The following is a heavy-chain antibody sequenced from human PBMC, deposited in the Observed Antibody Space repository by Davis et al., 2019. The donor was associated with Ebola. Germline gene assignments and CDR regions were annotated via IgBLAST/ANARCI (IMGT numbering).Heavy chain of an antibody. Sequence: PSETLSLTCTVSGASITYYYWSWIRQPPGKGLEWIGYISFSGSTSYNPPLKSRVSISEDTSKNQFSLKLYSVTAADTAVYYCARTVFGVPKYYFDYWGQGTLVTVSS. J-gene: IGHJ4*02. CDR2: ISFSGST. D-gene: IGHD3-3*01. CDR1: GASITYYY. CDR3: ARTVFGVPKYYFDY. V-gene: IGHV4-59*01.